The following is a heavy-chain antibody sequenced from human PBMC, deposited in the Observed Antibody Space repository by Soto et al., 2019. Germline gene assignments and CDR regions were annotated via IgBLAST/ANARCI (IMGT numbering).Heavy chain of an antibody. Sequence: SETLSLTCTVSGGSISSSSYYWGWIRQPPGKGLEWIGSIYYSGSTYYNPSLKSRVTISVDTSKNQFSLKLSSVTAADTAVYYCAGRIAVAGFNWYFDLWGRGTLVTVSS. CDR2: IYYSGST. CDR1: GGSISSSSYY. D-gene: IGHD6-19*01. CDR3: AGRIAVAGFNWYFDL. V-gene: IGHV4-39*01. J-gene: IGHJ2*01.